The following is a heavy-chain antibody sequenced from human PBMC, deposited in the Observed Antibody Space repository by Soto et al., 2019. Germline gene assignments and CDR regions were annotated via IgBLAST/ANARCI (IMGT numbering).Heavy chain of an antibody. Sequence: QLQLQESGPGLVKPSETLSLTCTVSGGSISSSSYYWGWIRQPPGKGLEWSGSIYYSGSTYYNPSLKSRVTISVDTSKNQFSLKLSSVTAADTAVYYCASIRCSGGSCYGDYYYGMDVWGQGTTVTVSS. CDR1: GGSISSSSYY. D-gene: IGHD2-15*01. V-gene: IGHV4-39*01. CDR3: ASIRCSGGSCYGDYYYGMDV. J-gene: IGHJ6*02. CDR2: IYYSGST.